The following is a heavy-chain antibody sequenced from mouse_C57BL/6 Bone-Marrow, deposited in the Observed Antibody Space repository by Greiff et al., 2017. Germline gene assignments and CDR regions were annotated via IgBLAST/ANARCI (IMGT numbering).Heavy chain of an antibody. CDR1: GFTFSSYA. V-gene: IGHV5-4*03. CDR2: ISDGGGYT. D-gene: IGHD2-4*01. J-gene: IGHJ3*01. Sequence: EVKLMESGGGLVKPGGSLKLSCAASGFTFSSYAMSWVRQTPEKRLEWVATISDGGGYTYYPDNVKGRFTISRDNAKNNLYLQMSHLKSEDTAMYYCARDDYDAWFAYWGQGTLVTVSA. CDR3: ARDDYDAWFAY.